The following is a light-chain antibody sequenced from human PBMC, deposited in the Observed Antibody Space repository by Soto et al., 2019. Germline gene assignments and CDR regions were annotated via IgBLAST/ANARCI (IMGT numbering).Light chain of an antibody. CDR1: QSVSSNY. CDR3: HQYDSWT. V-gene: IGKV3-20*01. CDR2: GAS. Sequence: EIVLTQSPGTLSLSPGERATLSCRASQSVSSNYLAWYQQKPGRAPRLLIYGASSRATGIPDRFSGSGSGTDFTLTISRLEPEDFAVYYCHQYDSWTFGQGTMVDI. J-gene: IGKJ1*01.